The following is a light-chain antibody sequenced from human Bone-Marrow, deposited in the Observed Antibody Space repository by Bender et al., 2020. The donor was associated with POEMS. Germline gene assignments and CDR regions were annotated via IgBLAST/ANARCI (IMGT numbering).Light chain of an antibody. V-gene: IGLV3-21*02. CDR3: HAWDRSLRHYV. CDR1: NIGSKT. CDR2: DSR. J-gene: IGLJ1*01. Sequence: VLTQPPSVSGAPGQTARLTCGGNNIGSKTVHWYQQKSGQAPLLVVYDSRDRPSRIPERFSGSVSGNTATLTISRVEAGDEADYYCHAWDRSLRHYVFGTGTKVTV.